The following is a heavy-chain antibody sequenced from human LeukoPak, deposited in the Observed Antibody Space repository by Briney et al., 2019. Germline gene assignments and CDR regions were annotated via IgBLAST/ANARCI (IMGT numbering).Heavy chain of an antibody. CDR3: ARDLGYSYVNWFDP. J-gene: IGHJ5*02. CDR2: INTDGSST. Sequence: SGGSLRLSCAASGFTFSSYWMHWVRQAPGKGLVWVSRINTDGSSTRYADSVKGRFTISRDNAKNTLYLQMNSLRAEDTAVYYCARDLGYSYVNWFDPWGQGTLVTVSS. D-gene: IGHD5-18*01. V-gene: IGHV3-74*01. CDR1: GFTFSSYW.